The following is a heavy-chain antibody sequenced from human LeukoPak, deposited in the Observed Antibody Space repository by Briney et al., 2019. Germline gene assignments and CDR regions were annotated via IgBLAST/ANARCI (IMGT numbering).Heavy chain of an antibody. CDR1: GLTFSNAW. D-gene: IGHD3-22*01. CDR3: TTLWYYYDSTDY. Sequence: GGSLRLSCAASGLTFSNAWMSWVRQVPGKGLEWVGRIKSKTNGGTADFAAPVEGRFTISRDDSKNTLYLQMNSLRTEDTAVYYCTTLWYYYDSTDYWGRGTLVTVSS. J-gene: IGHJ4*02. V-gene: IGHV3-15*01. CDR2: IKSKTNGGTA.